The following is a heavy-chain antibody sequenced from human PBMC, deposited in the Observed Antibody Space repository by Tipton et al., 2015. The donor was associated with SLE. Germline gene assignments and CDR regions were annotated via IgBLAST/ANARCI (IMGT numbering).Heavy chain of an antibody. Sequence: SLRLSCATSGFTKYGMHWVRQAPGKGLEWVAFMRSDASDKCYADSVKGRFTISRDHSKNTLYLQMNSVRAEDTAAYYCANGESDNSGYYVRYWGQGTLVTVSS. V-gene: IGHV3-30*02. CDR3: ANGESDNSGYYVRY. J-gene: IGHJ4*02. CDR2: MRSDASDK. D-gene: IGHD3-22*01. CDR1: GFTKYG.